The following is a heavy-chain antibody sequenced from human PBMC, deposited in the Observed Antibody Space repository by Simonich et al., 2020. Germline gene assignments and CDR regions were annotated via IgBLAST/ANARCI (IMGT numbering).Heavy chain of an antibody. CDR1: GFTFSSYW. Sequence: EVQLVESGGGLVQPGGSLRLSCAASGFTFSSYWMHWVRQAPGKGLGWGSSIKSDGGSKSYADSVQGRFTISRDNAKNTLYLQMNSLRAEDTAVYYCARDYSNYDAFDIWGQGTMVTVSS. CDR2: IKSDGGSK. V-gene: IGHV3-74*01. CDR3: ARDYSNYDAFDI. J-gene: IGHJ3*02. D-gene: IGHD4-4*01.